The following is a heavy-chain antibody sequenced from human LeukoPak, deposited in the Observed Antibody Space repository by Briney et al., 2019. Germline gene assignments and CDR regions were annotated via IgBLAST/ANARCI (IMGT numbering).Heavy chain of an antibody. D-gene: IGHD3-10*01. Sequence: GGSLRLSCAASGFTFSSYWMHWVRHAPGKGLVWVSRINSDGSSTSYADSVKGRFTISRDNAKNSLYLQMNSLKTEDTAVYYCTVVNYGSGSYPLGSWGQGTLVTVSS. CDR3: TVVNYGSGSYPLGS. CDR1: GFTFSSYW. CDR2: INSDGSST. J-gene: IGHJ5*02. V-gene: IGHV3-74*01.